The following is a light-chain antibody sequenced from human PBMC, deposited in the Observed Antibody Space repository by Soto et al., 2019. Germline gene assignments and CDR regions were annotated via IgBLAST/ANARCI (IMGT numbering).Light chain of an antibody. V-gene: IGKV1-39*01. J-gene: IGKJ2*01. CDR1: QSISSY. CDR3: QQSYSTPYT. Sequence: DIQMTQSPSSLSASVGVRVTITCRASQSISSYLNWYQQKPGKAPNLLIYAASSLQSGVPSRFSGSGSGTDFTLTISSLQPEDFATYYCQQSYSTPYTFGQGTKLEIK. CDR2: AAS.